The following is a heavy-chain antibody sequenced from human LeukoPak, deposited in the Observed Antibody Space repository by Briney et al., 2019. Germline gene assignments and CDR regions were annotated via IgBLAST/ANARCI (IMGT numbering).Heavy chain of an antibody. CDR1: GFTFDDYA. V-gene: IGHV3-9*01. D-gene: IGHD3-10*01. Sequence: GRSLRLSCAASGFTFDDYAMHWVRQAPGKGLEWVSGISWNSGSIGYADSVKGRFTISRDNAKNSLYLQMNSLRAEDTALYYCAKGSAPGLYDYYYGMDVWGQGTTVTVSS. J-gene: IGHJ6*02. CDR2: ISWNSGSI. CDR3: AKGSAPGLYDYYYGMDV.